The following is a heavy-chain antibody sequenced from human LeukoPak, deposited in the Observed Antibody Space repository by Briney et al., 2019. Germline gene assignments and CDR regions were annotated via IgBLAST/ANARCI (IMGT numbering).Heavy chain of an antibody. Sequence: ASVKVSCKASGYTFTSYGISWVRQAPGQGLEWMGWISAYNGNTNYAQKLQGRVTMTTDTSTSTAYMELRSLRSDDTAVYYCARVLHGITIFGVVTLYYYYYYMDVWGKGTTVTASS. V-gene: IGHV1-18*01. CDR1: GYTFTSYG. D-gene: IGHD3-3*01. CDR2: ISAYNGNT. CDR3: ARVLHGITIFGVVTLYYYYYYMDV. J-gene: IGHJ6*03.